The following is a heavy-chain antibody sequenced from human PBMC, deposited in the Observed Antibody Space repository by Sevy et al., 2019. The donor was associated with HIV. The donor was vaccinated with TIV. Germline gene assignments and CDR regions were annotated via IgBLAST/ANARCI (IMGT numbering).Heavy chain of an antibody. CDR1: GFAFSGST. J-gene: IGHJ6*02. D-gene: IGHD3-10*01. CDR3: TGGAPYPMDV. CDR2: IRSKAYNFAT. V-gene: IGHV3-73*01. Sequence: GGSLRLSCAASGFAFSGSTVHWFRQASGKGLEWVGRIRSKAYNFATTYAASLKGRFTISRDDSKNTAYLQLNGLKTEDTAVYYCTGGAPYPMDVWGQGTTVTVSS.